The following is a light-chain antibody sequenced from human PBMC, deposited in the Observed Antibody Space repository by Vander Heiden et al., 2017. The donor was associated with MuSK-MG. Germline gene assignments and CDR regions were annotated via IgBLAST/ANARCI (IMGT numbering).Light chain of an antibody. J-gene: IGKJ4*01. V-gene: IGKV3-15*01. CDR3: QQYDNWPPIT. CDR2: GAS. CDR1: QSVSSN. Sequence: EVVMTQSPATLSVSPGERATLSCRASQSVSSNLAWYQQKPGQAPRLLIYGASTRATDNPDRFSGSGYGTKFTLTISSLQSEDFAVYYCQQYDNWPPITFGGGTKVEIK.